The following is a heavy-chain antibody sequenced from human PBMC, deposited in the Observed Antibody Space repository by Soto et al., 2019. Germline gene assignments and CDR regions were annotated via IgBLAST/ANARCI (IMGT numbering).Heavy chain of an antibody. CDR1: GGTFSSYA. V-gene: IGHV1-69*12. J-gene: IGHJ6*02. D-gene: IGHD3-22*01. CDR2: IIPIFGTA. CDR3: AGKASDSSRLYYYYYGMDV. Sequence: QVQLVQSGAEVKKPGSSVKVSCKASGGTFSSYAISWVRQAPGQGLEWMGGIIPIFGTANYAQKFQGRVTITADESTSTAYMELSSLRSEDTAVYYCAGKASDSSRLYYYYYGMDVWGQGTTVTVSS.